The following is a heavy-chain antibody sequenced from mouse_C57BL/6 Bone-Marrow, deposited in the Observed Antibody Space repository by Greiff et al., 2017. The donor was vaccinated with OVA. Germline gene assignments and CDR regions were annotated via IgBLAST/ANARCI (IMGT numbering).Heavy chain of an antibody. D-gene: IGHD2-3*01. CDR2: INPNYGTT. V-gene: IGHV1-39*01. CDR1: GYSFTDYN. J-gene: IGHJ3*01. CDR3: ARSPIYDGYSAWFAY. Sequence: VQLKESGPELVKPGASVKISCKASGYSFTDYNMNWVKQSNGKSLEWIGVINPNYGTTSYNQKFKGKATLTVDQSSSTAYMQLNSLTSEDSAVYYCARSPIYDGYSAWFAYWGQGTLVTVSA.